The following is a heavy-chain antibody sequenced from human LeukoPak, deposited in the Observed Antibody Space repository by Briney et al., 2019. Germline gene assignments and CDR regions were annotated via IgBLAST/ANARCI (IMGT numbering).Heavy chain of an antibody. J-gene: IGHJ3*01. CDR3: TTDWGSGRYYVRAFDL. CDR2: IKNKSGGRTT. V-gene: IGHV3-15*01. CDR1: GFTFSDAR. Sequence: GGSLRLSCAASGFTFSDARMSWVRQTPGKGLEWVGRIKNKSGGRTTDYGAPVKGRFTISRDDSKNTLYLQMNSLKTEDTAVYYCTTDWGSGRYYVRAFDLWGQGTMVIVSS. D-gene: IGHD3-16*01.